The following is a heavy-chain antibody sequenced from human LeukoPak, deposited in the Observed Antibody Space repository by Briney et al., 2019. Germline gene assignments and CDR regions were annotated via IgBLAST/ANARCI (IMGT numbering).Heavy chain of an antibody. V-gene: IGHV4-59*01. D-gene: IGHD3-22*01. J-gene: IGHJ4*02. CDR3: ARWRDYYDSSGCFDY. CDR1: GGSIRSYY. Sequence: PSETLSLTCTVSGGSIRSYYWSWIRQPPGKGLEWIGYIYYSGSTNYNPSLKSRVTISVDTSKNQFSLKLSSVTAADTAVYYCARWRDYYDSSGCFDYWGQGTLVTVSS. CDR2: IYYSGST.